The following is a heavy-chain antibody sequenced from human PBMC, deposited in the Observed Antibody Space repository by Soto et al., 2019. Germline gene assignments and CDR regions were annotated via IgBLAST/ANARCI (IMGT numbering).Heavy chain of an antibody. CDR1: GFTLTRYG. CDR2: ISAYNGNT. CDR3: ARAGYDQYYFDY. J-gene: IGHJ4*02. V-gene: IGHV1-18*01. D-gene: IGHD2-2*01. Sequence: APVKVSCKASGFTLTRYGIRWGRQAPGQGLEWMGWISAYNGNTNYAQKLQGRVTMTTDTSTSTAYMELRSLRSDDTAVYYCARAGYDQYYFDYWGQGTLVTAPQ.